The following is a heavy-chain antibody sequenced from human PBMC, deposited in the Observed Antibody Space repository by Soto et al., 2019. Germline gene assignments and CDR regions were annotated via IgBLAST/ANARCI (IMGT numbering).Heavy chain of an antibody. Sequence: LRLSFAASGFTFGSYEMHWVRQTPGKGLEWVAIISYDGSSKYYSDSVKGRFTFSRDNSKNMLYLQMNSLRPEDAAVYYCVRRSTLSYHGMDVWGQGTTVTVSS. CDR3: VRRSTLSYHGMDV. CDR2: ISYDGSSK. CDR1: GFTFGSYE. J-gene: IGHJ6*02. V-gene: IGHV3-30*04.